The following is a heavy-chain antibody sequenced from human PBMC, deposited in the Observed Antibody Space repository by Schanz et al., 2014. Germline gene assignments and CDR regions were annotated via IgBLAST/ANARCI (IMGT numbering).Heavy chain of an antibody. CDR2: VNHGGYT. D-gene: IGHD1-7*01. V-gene: IGHV4-31*04. J-gene: IGHJ4*02. CDR3: ATWSGTRLFHN. CDR1: GGSISRGTHY. Sequence: QVRMQESGPGLVKPSQTLSLTCTVSGGSISRGTHYWTWIRQLPGKGLEWIGEVNHGGYTNYNPSRKGRVTVSVDMSKKQFDLGLSSVTAADTAAYYCATWSGTRLFHNWGQGTLVTVSS.